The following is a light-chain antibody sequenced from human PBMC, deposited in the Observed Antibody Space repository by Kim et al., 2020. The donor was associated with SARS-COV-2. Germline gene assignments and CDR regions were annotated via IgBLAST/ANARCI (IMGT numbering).Light chain of an antibody. CDR2: EDN. J-gene: IGLJ3*02. CDR3: QSYDSSNWV. Sequence: GTTVPTPCTGSRDGSASHHGQGYQQRTGSAPTTVIYEDNQRPSGVPDRFSGSIDSSSNSAFLTISGLKTEDEADYYCQSYDSSNWVFGGGTQLTVL. V-gene: IGLV6-57*02. CDR1: RDGSASHH.